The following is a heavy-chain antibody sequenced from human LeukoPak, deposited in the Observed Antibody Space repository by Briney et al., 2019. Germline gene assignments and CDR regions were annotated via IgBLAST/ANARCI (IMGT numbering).Heavy chain of an antibody. D-gene: IGHD3-9*01. J-gene: IGHJ4*02. CDR3: ARSRPSYYDILTGYYDFDY. V-gene: IGHV4-39*01. CDR1: GGSISISSYY. CDR2: IYYSGSP. Sequence: SETLSLTCTVSGGSISISSYYWGWIRQPPGKGLEWIGSIYYSGSPYYNPSLKSRVTISVDTSKNQFSLKLSSVTAADTAVYYCARSRPSYYDILTGYYDFDYGGQGTLVTVSS.